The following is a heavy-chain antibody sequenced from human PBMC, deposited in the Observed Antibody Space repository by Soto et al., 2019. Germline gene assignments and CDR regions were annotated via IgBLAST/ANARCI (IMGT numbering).Heavy chain of an antibody. D-gene: IGHD2-15*01. V-gene: IGHV3-23*01. CDR1: GFTFVIYA. CDR3: AKDLSSYYYFDF. CDR2: ISATGGST. Sequence: GGSLRLSCAASGFTFVIYAMTWVRQAPGKGLEWVSTISATGGSTFYADSVKGRFTISRDNSKNTLYLQMNSLRAEDTAIYYCAKDLSSYYYFDFWGQGTLVTVSS. J-gene: IGHJ4*02.